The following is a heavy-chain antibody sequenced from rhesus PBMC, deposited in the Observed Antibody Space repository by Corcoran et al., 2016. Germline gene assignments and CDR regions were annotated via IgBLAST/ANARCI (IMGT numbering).Heavy chain of an antibody. V-gene: IGHV4-73*01. CDR1: GGSISGYYY. CDR3: AKDNYGYDY. J-gene: IGHJ4*01. Sequence: QVQLQQWGEGLVKPSETLSLTCAVYGGSISGYYYWSWIRQPPGKVLEWIGYIYGNSASTNYNPSLKNRVTISKDTAKNQFSLKLSAVTAADTAVYYCAKDNYGYDYWGQGVLVTVSS. D-gene: IGHD4-17*01. CDR2: IYGNSAST.